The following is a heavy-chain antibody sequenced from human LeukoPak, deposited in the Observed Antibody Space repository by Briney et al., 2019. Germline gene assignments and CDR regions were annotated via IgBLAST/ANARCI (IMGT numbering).Heavy chain of an antibody. CDR3: AGGHYGSGRSWFDP. CDR2: IYYSGST. CDR1: GGSISSSSYY. Sequence: SETLSLTCTVSGGSISSSSYYWGWIRQPPGKGLEWIGSIYYSGSTYYNPSLKSRVTISVDTSKNQFSLKLSSVTAADTAVYYCAGGHYGSGRSWFDPWGQGTLVTVSS. D-gene: IGHD3-10*01. J-gene: IGHJ5*02. V-gene: IGHV4-39*07.